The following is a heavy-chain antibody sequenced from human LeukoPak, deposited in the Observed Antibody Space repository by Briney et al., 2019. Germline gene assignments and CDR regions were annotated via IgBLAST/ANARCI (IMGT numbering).Heavy chain of an antibody. J-gene: IGHJ4*02. D-gene: IGHD2-21*01. CDR1: GGSISSGDYY. CDR2: IYHSGST. CDR3: ARGARRGDFDY. Sequence: SETLSLTCTVSGGSISSGDYYWCWIRQPPGKGLEWIGYIYHSGSTSYNPSLKSRVTISVDRSKSQFSLKLSSVTAADTAVYYCARGARRGDFDYWGQGTLVTVSS. V-gene: IGHV4-30-2*01.